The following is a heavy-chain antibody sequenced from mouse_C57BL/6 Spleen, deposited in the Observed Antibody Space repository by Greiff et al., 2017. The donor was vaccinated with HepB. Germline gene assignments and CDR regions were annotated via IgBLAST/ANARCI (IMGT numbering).Heavy chain of an antibody. CDR2: IYPGDGDT. V-gene: IGHV1-82*01. CDR1: GYAFSSSW. CDR3: ARDSNSWFAY. Sequence: QVQLQQSGPELVKPGASVKISCKASGYAFSSSWMNWVKQRPGKGLEWIGRIYPGDGDTNYNGKFKGKATLTEDKSSSTAYMQLSSLTSEDSAVYCCARDSNSWFAYWGQGTLVTVSA. D-gene: IGHD2-5*01. J-gene: IGHJ3*01.